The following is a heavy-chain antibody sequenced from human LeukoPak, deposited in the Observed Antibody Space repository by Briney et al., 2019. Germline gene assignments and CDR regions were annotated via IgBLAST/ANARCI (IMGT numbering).Heavy chain of an antibody. CDR3: ARVGLTGTISYYYCGMDV. Sequence: PGRSLRLSCAASGFTFSSYVMHWVRQAPGKGLEWVAVIWYDGSNKYYADSVKGRFTISRDNSKNTLYLQMNSLRAEDTAVYYCARVGLTGTISYYYCGMDVWGQGTTVTVSS. CDR2: IWYDGSNK. CDR1: GFTFSSYV. D-gene: IGHD1/OR15-1a*01. J-gene: IGHJ6*02. V-gene: IGHV3-33*01.